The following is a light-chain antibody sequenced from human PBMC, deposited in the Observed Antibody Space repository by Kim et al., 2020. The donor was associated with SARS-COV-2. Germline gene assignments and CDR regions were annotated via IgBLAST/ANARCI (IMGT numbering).Light chain of an antibody. CDR2: GAS. CDR1: QSVSSNY. Sequence: SPGERDSLSCRASQSVSSNYLAWYQQRPGQAPRLVIYGASNRATGIPDRFSGSGSGTDFTLTISSLDPEDSAVYYCQQYGGSPPYTFGQGTKLEI. J-gene: IGKJ2*01. V-gene: IGKV3-20*01. CDR3: QQYGGSPPYT.